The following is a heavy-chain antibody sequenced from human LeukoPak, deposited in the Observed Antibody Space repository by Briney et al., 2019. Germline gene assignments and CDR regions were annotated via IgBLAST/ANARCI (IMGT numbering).Heavy chain of an antibody. Sequence: GSSVKVSCKASGGTFSSYAISWVRQAPGQGPEWMGGIIPIFGTANYAQKFQGRVTITADKSTSTAYMELSSLRSEDTAVYYCASGRHGAMYYYYYYMDVWGKGTTVTVSS. V-gene: IGHV1-69*06. CDR3: ASGRHGAMYYYYYYMDV. J-gene: IGHJ6*03. CDR2: IIPIFGTA. D-gene: IGHD2-2*01. CDR1: GGTFSSYA.